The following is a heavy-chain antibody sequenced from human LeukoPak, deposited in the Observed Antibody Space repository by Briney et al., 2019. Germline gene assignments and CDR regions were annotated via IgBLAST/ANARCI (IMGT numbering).Heavy chain of an antibody. CDR2: ISSSGSGGNT. Sequence: GGSLRLSCVASGVTLSNYAMSWARQAPGKGLEWVSGISSSGSGGNTYYADSVKGRFTISRDSSRNTLFLHMNTLRAEDTAIYYCARGRIAAVVPFYFDSWGQGALVTVSS. V-gene: IGHV3-23*01. J-gene: IGHJ4*02. D-gene: IGHD6-13*01. CDR3: ARGRIAAVVPFYFDS. CDR1: GVTLSNYA.